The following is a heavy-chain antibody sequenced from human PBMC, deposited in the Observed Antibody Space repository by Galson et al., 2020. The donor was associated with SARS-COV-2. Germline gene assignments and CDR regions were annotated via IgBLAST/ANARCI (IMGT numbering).Heavy chain of an antibody. CDR2: IYTGVNT. Sequence: SETLSLTCTVSGGSISSGSYYWSWIRQPAGKGLEWLGRIYTGVNTNYNPSLKSRVTISVDTSKNQFSLKLSSVTAADTAVYYCARESRWELYFDHWGQGTLVTVSS. CDR1: GGSISSGSYY. D-gene: IGHD1-26*01. J-gene: IGHJ4*02. V-gene: IGHV4-61*02. CDR3: ARESRWELYFDH.